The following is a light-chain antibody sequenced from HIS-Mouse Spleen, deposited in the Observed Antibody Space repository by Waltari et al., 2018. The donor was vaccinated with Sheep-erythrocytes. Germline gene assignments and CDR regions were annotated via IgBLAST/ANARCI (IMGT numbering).Light chain of an antibody. CDR1: SSDVGRYNL. CDR3: CSYAGSSTPWV. V-gene: IGLV2-23*01. J-gene: IGLJ3*02. Sequence: QSALTQPASVSGSPGQSITISCTGTSSDVGRYNLVSWYQQHPGKAPTLMLYEGSKRPSGVANPLSGSKAGNTASLTISGLQAEDEADYYCCSYAGSSTPWVFGGGTKLTVL. CDR2: EGS.